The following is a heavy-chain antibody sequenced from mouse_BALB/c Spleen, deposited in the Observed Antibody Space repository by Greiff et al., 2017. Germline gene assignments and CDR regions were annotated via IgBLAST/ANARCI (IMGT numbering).Heavy chain of an antibody. CDR2: ISSGGGST. CDR1: GFAFSSYD. CDR3: ARRGMTPRVFAY. D-gene: IGHD2-10*02. V-gene: IGHV5-12-1*01. J-gene: IGHJ3*01. Sequence: EVQGVESGGGLVKPGGSLKLSCAASGFAFSSYDMSWVRQTPEKRLEWVAYISSGGGSTYYPDTVKGRFTISRDNAKNTLYLQMSSLKSEDTAMYYCARRGMTPRVFAYWGQGTLVTVSA.